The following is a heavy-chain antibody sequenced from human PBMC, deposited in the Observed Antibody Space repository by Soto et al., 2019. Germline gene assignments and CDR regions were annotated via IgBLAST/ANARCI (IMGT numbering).Heavy chain of an antibody. CDR1: GYSFTSYW. Sequence: PGESLKISCKGSGYSFTSYWIGWVRQMPGKGLEWMGIIYPGDSDTRYSPSFQGQVTISADKSISTAYLQWSSLKASDTAMYYCALLEYSSSKYYYGMDVWGQGTTVTVSS. CDR3: ALLEYSSSKYYYGMDV. J-gene: IGHJ6*02. D-gene: IGHD6-6*01. CDR2: IYPGDSDT. V-gene: IGHV5-51*01.